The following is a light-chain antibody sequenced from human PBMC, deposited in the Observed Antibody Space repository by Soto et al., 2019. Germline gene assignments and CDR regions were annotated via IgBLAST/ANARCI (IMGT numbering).Light chain of an antibody. CDR3: QENNSNSRYT. J-gene: IGKJ2*01. CDR2: TAS. CDR1: QSISSW. Sequence: DIQMNQSPSTLSASVGDRVTITCRASQSISSWLAWYQQKPGKAPKLLIYTASSLESGVASRFGGSGSGTEFTLNISSRQPDDFATYYCQENNSNSRYTFGKGTKLEIK. V-gene: IGKV1-5*03.